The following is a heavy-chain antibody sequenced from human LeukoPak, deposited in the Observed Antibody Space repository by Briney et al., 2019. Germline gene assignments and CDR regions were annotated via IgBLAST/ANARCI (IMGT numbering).Heavy chain of an antibody. Sequence: GGSLRLSCAASGFTVSSNYMSWVRQAPGKGLEWVSVIFSGGTTYYADSVKGRFTISRDNSKNTLYLQMNSLRAEDTAVYYCAREGNYYDMDVWGQWTTVTVSS. CDR2: IFSGGTT. CDR3: AREGNYYDMDV. CDR1: GFTVSSNY. V-gene: IGHV3-53*01. J-gene: IGHJ6*02.